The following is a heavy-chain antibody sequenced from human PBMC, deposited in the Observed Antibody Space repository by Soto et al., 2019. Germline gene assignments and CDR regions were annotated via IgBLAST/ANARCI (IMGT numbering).Heavy chain of an antibody. Sequence: GGSMRLSYTASVFTCSNAGMNWVRQAPGKGLEWVGRIKSKTDGGTTDYAAPVKGRFTISRDDSKNTLYLQMNSLKTEDTAVYYCTTDGDDVLTGFSYYWGQGTLVPGSS. D-gene: IGHD3-9*01. CDR3: TTDGDDVLTGFSYY. CDR2: IKSKTDGGTT. J-gene: IGHJ4*02. V-gene: IGHV3-15*07. CDR1: VFTCSNAG.